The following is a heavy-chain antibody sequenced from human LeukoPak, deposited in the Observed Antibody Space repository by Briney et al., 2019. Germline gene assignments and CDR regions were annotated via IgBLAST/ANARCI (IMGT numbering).Heavy chain of an antibody. CDR1: GGSINNGGYY. CDR2: IYYSGSS. D-gene: IGHD3-10*01. V-gene: IGHV4-31*03. J-gene: IGHJ4*02. CDR3: ARDPSTYYYGSGSPV. Sequence: SQTLSLTCTVSGGSINNGGYYWSWIRQHPGKGLEWIGYIYYSGSSYYNPSLKSRVTISVDTSKNQFSLKLSSVTAADTAVYYCARDPSTYYYGSGSPVWGQGTLVTVSS.